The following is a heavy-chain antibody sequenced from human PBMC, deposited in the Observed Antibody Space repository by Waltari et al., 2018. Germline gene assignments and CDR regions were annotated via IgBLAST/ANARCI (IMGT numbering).Heavy chain of an antibody. D-gene: IGHD1-26*01. Sequence: QVQLVQSGPEVKKPGASVKVSCKASGYTFINYGSSWVRQAPGQGLEWMGWISTNNGNTNYAQKFQGRFTMTTDTSTSTAYMELRSLRSDDTAVYYCATEKTITTGRWFDPWGQGTLVTVSS. CDR3: ATEKTITTGRWFDP. V-gene: IGHV1-18*01. CDR2: ISTNNGNT. J-gene: IGHJ5*02. CDR1: GYTFINYG.